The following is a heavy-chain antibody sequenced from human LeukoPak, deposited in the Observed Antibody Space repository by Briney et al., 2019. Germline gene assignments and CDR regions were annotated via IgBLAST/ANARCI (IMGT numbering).Heavy chain of an antibody. Sequence: PGGSLRLSCAASGFTFSNYWMSWVRQAPGKGLEWVANIKQDGSVKQYVDSIKGRFTISRDNAKNTLYLQMDSLRVEDTAVYYCARFSRVEWSFWGQGTLVTVSP. CDR2: IKQDGSVK. V-gene: IGHV3-7*01. J-gene: IGHJ4*02. CDR3: ARFSRVEWSF. D-gene: IGHD3-3*01. CDR1: GFTFSNYW.